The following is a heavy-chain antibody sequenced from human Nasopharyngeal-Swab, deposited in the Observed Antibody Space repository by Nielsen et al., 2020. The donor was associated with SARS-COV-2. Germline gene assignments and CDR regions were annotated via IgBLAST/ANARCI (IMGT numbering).Heavy chain of an antibody. J-gene: IGHJ4*02. D-gene: IGHD3-22*01. CDR1: GFSVTSHG. Sequence: GGSLRLSCKASGFSVTSHGMHWVRQAPGKGLEWVAVIWYDGTNKFYADSVKGRFTISRDNSKNTLYLRMNSLRAEDTAMYYCHLSSGYDGYINYWGQGTLVTVSS. CDR3: HLSSGYDGYINY. V-gene: IGHV3-33*01. CDR2: IWYDGTNK.